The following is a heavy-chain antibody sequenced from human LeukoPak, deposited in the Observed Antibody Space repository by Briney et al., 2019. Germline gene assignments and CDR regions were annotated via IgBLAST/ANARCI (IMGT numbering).Heavy chain of an antibody. CDR2: ISSTSSHI. J-gene: IGHJ4*02. Sequence: PGGSLRLSCAASGFTFSNAWMNWVRQAPGKGLEWVSSISSTSSHIYYADSVKGRFTISRDNAKNSLYLQMNSLRAEDTAVYYCARAPYDILTGYSPYYFESWGQGTLVTVSS. D-gene: IGHD3-9*01. CDR3: ARAPYDILTGYSPYYFES. CDR1: GFTFSNAW. V-gene: IGHV3-21*06.